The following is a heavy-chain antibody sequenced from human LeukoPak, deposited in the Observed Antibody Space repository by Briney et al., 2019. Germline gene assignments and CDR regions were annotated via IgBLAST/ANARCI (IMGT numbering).Heavy chain of an antibody. CDR2: IYYSGST. CDR1: GGSISSYY. Sequence: PSETLSLTCTVSGGSISSYYWSLIRQPPGKGLEWIGYIYYSGSTNYNPSLKSRVTISVDTSKNQFSLKLSSVTAADTAVYYCARALDSSGWYFDYWGQGTLVTVSS. CDR3: ARALDSSGWYFDY. D-gene: IGHD6-19*01. J-gene: IGHJ4*02. V-gene: IGHV4-59*01.